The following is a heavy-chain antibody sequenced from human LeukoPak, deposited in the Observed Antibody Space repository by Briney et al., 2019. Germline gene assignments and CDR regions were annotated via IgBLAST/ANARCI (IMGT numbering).Heavy chain of an antibody. CDR3: ARDPGLGIFDY. CDR2: INPNSGGT. V-gene: IGHV1-2*02. D-gene: IGHD7-27*01. J-gene: IGHJ4*02. CDR1: GYTFTSYG. Sequence: ASVKVSCKASGYTFTSYGISWVRQAPGQGLEWMGWINPNSGGTNYAQKFQGRVTMTRDTSISTAYMELSRLRSDDTAVYYCARDPGLGIFDYWGQGTLVTVSS.